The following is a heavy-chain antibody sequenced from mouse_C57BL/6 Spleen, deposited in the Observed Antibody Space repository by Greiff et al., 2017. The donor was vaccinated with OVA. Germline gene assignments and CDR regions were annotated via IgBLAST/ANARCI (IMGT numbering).Heavy chain of an antibody. CDR3: ARGGLYYGNYFDY. J-gene: IGHJ2*01. Sequence: VQLQESGAELVRPGTSVKVSCKASGYAFTNYLIEWVKQRPGQGLEWIGVINPGSGGTNYNEKFKGKATLTADKSSSTAYMQLSSLTSEDSAVYFCARGGLYYGNYFDYWGQGTTLTVSS. D-gene: IGHD2-1*01. CDR1: GYAFTNYL. CDR2: INPGSGGT. V-gene: IGHV1-54*01.